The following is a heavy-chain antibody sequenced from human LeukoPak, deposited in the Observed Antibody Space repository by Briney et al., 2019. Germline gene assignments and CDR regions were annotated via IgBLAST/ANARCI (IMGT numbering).Heavy chain of an antibody. CDR2: IIPIFGTA. V-gene: IGHV1-69*13. CDR3: ARVYLPYYYDSTGRAFDI. Sequence: SVKVSCKASGGTFITYAISWVRQAPGQGLEWMGGIIPIFGTANYAQKFQGRVTITADESTSTAYMELSSLRSEDTAVYYCARVYLPYYYDSTGRAFDIWGRGTMVTVSS. CDR1: GGTFITYA. J-gene: IGHJ3*02. D-gene: IGHD3-22*01.